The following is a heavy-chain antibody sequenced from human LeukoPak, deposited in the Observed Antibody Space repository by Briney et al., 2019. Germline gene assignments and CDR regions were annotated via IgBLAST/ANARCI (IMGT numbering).Heavy chain of an antibody. Sequence: SETLSLTCSVSGYSISNSYYWGWIRQPPGKGLEWIGNIYHSGSTHYNPSLKSRVTISVDTSKNQFSLKLSSVTAADTAVYYCARLFLGTWYYMNVWGKGTTVTVSS. CDR3: ARLFLGTWYYMNV. J-gene: IGHJ6*03. CDR2: IYHSGST. V-gene: IGHV4-38-2*02. CDR1: GYSISNSYY. D-gene: IGHD7-27*01.